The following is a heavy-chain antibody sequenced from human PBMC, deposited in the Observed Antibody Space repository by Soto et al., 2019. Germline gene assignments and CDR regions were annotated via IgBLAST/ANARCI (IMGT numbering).Heavy chain of an antibody. D-gene: IGHD3-10*01. Sequence: GASVKVSYTASGYTFTRYYMHWVRQAPGQGLEWMGIINPSGGSTSYAQKFQDRVTMTRDTSTSTVYMELSSLRSEDTAVYYCARFSINDGFDIWGQGTMVTV. V-gene: IGHV1-46*01. CDR3: ARFSINDGFDI. J-gene: IGHJ3*02. CDR1: GYTFTRYY. CDR2: INPSGGST.